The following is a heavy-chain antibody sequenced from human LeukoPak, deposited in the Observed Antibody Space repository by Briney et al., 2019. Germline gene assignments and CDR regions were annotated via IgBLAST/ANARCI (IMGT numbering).Heavy chain of an antibody. CDR1: GFTFSNAW. CDR2: IKQDGSEK. Sequence: GGSLRLSCAASGFTFSNAWMSWVRQAPGKGLEWVANIKQDGSEKYYVDSVKGRFTISRDNAKNSLYLQMNSLRAEDTAVYYCARDRSPFDPWGQGTLVTVSS. V-gene: IGHV3-7*01. CDR3: ARDRSPFDP. J-gene: IGHJ5*02. D-gene: IGHD3-10*01.